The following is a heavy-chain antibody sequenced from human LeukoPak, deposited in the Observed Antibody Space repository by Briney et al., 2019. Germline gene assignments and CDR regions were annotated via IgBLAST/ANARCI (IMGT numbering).Heavy chain of an antibody. CDR3: ARVTYYYGSGSYGWFDP. J-gene: IGHJ5*02. D-gene: IGHD3-10*01. CDR1: GGSFSGYY. V-gene: IGHV4-34*01. CDR2: INHSGST. Sequence: PSETLSLTCAVYGGSFSGYYWSWIRQPPGKGLEWIGEINHSGSTNYNPSLKSRVTISVDTSKNQFSLKLSSVTAADTAVYYCARVTYYYGSGSYGWFDPWGQGTLVTVSS.